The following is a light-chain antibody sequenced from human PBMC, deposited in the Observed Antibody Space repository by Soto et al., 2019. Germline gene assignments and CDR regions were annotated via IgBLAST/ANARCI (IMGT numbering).Light chain of an antibody. Sequence: QSVLTQPASVSGSPGQSIAISCPGTSSDVGGYNYVSWYQQHPGKAPKLMIYDVSNRPSGVSNRFSGSKSGNTASLTISGLQAEDEADYYCSSYTSSGTYVFGSGTKVTVL. CDR2: DVS. CDR3: SSYTSSGTYV. CDR1: SSDVGGYNY. J-gene: IGLJ1*01. V-gene: IGLV2-14*01.